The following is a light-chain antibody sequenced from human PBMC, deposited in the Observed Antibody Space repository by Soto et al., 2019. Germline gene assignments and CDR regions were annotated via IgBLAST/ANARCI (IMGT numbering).Light chain of an antibody. J-gene: IGKJ5*01. V-gene: IGKV3-15*01. CDR1: QDVSSK. Sequence: ELVGTQSPATLSVSPGERVTLSCRTSQDVSSKLAWYQQKAGQAPSLLIYSASRRATGFPGRFSGSGSGTDFTLTISSLQSEDLAVYYCKQYDNWPITVGQGTRLEIK. CDR2: SAS. CDR3: KQYDNWPIT.